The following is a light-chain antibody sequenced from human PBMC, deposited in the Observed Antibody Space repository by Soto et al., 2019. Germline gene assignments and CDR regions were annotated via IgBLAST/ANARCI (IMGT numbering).Light chain of an antibody. CDR2: EVS. CDR3: CSYAGSRPFPCV. Sequence: QPALTQPASVSGSPGQSITISCTGTSSDVGSYNLVSWYQQHPGKAPKLMIYEVSQRPSGVSNRFSGSKSGNTASLTISGLQAEDEAHYYCCSYAGSRPFPCVFGPGHKVTVL. CDR1: SSDVGSYNL. J-gene: IGLJ1*01. V-gene: IGLV2-23*02.